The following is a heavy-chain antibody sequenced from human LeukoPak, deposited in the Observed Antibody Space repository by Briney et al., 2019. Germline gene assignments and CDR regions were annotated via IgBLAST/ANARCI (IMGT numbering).Heavy chain of an antibody. V-gene: IGHV3-30*04. CDR2: ISSDGSNK. J-gene: IGHJ4*02. CDR1: GFTFSNYT. CDR3: AKVKPYYFDY. Sequence: PGGSLRLSCAASGFTFSNYTMHWVRQAPGKGLEWVAVISSDGSNKYYADFVKGRFTISRDNSKNMLYLQMISLRAEDTAVYYCAKVKPYYFDYWGQGTLVTVSS.